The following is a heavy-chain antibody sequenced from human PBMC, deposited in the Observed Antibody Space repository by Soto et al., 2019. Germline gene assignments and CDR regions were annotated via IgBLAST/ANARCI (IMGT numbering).Heavy chain of an antibody. J-gene: IGHJ5*02. V-gene: IGHV4-59*01. CDR2: IYYSGST. Sequence: SETLSLTCTVSGGSISSYYWSWIRQPPGKGLEWIGYIYYSGSTNYNPSLKSRVTISVDTSKNQFSLKLSSVTAADTAVYYCARGGYDILTGYYIWFDPWGQGTLVTVSS. CDR3: ARGGYDILTGYYIWFDP. CDR1: GGSISSYY. D-gene: IGHD3-9*01.